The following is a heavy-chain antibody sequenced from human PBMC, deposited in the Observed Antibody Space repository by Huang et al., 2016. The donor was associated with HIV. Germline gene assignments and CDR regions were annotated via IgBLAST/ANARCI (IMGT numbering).Heavy chain of an antibody. D-gene: IGHD4-17*01. CDR1: GYTFTNYW. Sequence: EVQLVQSGAEVKKPGESLKISCKASGYTFTNYWIGWVRQMPGKGLEWLAIIYPGPSDTRDRPSFQGQVTISADKSTSTAYLQWSSLKASDTAMYYCARPDYGDYDAFDIWGQGTMVTVSS. CDR2: IYPGPSDT. V-gene: IGHV5-51*01. CDR3: ARPDYGDYDAFDI. J-gene: IGHJ3*02.